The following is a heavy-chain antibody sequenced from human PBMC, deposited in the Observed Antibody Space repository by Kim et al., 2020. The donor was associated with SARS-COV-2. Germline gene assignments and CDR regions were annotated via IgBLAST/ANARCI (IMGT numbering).Heavy chain of an antibody. CDR3: AKDQGDDILTG. J-gene: IGHJ4*02. Sequence: TYSAADVKSRFTTSTDKSTNTLYLQMNSLRAEDTAVYYCAKDQGDDILTGWGQGTLVTVSS. D-gene: IGHD3-9*01. V-gene: IGHV3-23*01. CDR2: T.